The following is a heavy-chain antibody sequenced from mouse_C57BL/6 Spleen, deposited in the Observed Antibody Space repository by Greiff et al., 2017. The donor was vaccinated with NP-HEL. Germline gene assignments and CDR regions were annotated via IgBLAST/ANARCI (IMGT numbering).Heavy chain of an antibody. D-gene: IGHD1-1*01. J-gene: IGHJ4*01. Sequence: EVQLQQSGPELVKPGASVMISCKASGYSFTGYYMNWVKQSPEKSLERIGEINPSTGGTTYNQKFKAKATLTVDKSSSTAYMQLKSLTSEDSAVYYCARRDYGSSYDYYAMDYWGQGTSVTVSS. CDR3: ARRDYGSSYDYYAMDY. CDR1: GYSFTGYY. V-gene: IGHV1-42*01. CDR2: INPSTGGT.